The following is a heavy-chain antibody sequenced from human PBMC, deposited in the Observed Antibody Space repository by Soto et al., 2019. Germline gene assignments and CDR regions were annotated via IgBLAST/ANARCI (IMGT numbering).Heavy chain of an antibody. D-gene: IGHD6-19*01. Sequence: QVPLVQSGAEVKKPGASVKDSCRSSGDTFTTYSIHWVRQAPGQRLEWMGWINAGNGNAKSSQRFQDRLTITRDTSASTVYMELSSLRSEDTAVYYCARGFSSGWYWYDPWGQGTLVTVSS. CDR3: ARGFSSGWYWYDP. CDR2: INAGNGNA. J-gene: IGHJ5*02. V-gene: IGHV1-3*01. CDR1: GDTFTTYS.